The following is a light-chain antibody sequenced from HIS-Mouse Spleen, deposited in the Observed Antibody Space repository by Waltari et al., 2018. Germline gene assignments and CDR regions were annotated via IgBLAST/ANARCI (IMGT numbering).Light chain of an antibody. CDR3: QVWDSSSDHVV. CDR1: NIGSKS. J-gene: IGLJ2*01. V-gene: IGLV3-21*03. CDR2: DDS. Sequence: SYVLTQPPSVSVAPGKTARITCGGNNIGSKSVQWYQQEPGQAPVLVGYDDSDRPSGIPVRFSGSNSGNMATLTISRVEAGDEADYYCQVWDSSSDHVVFGGGTKLTVL.